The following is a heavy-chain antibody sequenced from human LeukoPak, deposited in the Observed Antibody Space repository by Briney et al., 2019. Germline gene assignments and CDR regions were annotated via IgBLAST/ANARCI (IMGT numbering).Heavy chain of an antibody. J-gene: IGHJ4*02. V-gene: IGHV4-39*07. Sequence: PSETLSLTCTVSGGSISSSSYYWGWIRQPPGKGLEWIGEIHRTGSTNYNPSLKSRVTISADKSKNQFSLNLNSVTAADTAVYYCARGGDGSGSTASGFDYWGQGTLVTVSS. CDR3: ARGGDGSGSTASGFDY. CDR1: GGSISSSSYY. D-gene: IGHD3-10*01. CDR2: IHRTGST.